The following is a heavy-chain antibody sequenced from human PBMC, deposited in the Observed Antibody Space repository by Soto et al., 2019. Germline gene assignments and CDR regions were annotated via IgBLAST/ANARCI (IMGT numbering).Heavy chain of an antibody. CDR1: GASVSSNSYY. CDR2: TDYSGST. V-gene: IGHV4-61*01. Sequence: SETLSLTCIVSGASVSSNSYYWTWIRQPPGKGLEWIGYTDYSGSTKYNPSLKSRVTISVDTSKNQFSLRGSSVTAADTAMYYCARADRQYCSVSTCYIFDYWGQGTQVTVSS. J-gene: IGHJ4*02. CDR3: ARADRQYCSVSTCYIFDY. D-gene: IGHD2-2*02.